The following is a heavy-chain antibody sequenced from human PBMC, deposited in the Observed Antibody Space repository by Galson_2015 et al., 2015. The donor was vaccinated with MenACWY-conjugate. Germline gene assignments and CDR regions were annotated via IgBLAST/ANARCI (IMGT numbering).Heavy chain of an antibody. V-gene: IGHV3-74*01. J-gene: IGHJ4*02. Sequence: SLRLSCAGSGFIFSSHWMHWVRQLPGEGLIWVSRMNGDGSIINYADSVKGRFTTSRDNAKNMVFLQMDSLRAEDTAVYYCVRALNGDADYWGQGTRVTVSS. CDR2: MNGDGSII. CDR1: GFIFSSHW. D-gene: IGHD2-21*02. CDR3: VRALNGDADY.